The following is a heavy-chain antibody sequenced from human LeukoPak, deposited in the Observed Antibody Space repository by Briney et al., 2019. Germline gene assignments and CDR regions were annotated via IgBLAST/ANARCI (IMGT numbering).Heavy chain of an antibody. D-gene: IGHD2-15*01. CDR2: TKPDGSAE. J-gene: IGHJ4*02. V-gene: IGHV3-7*01. CDR3: ARDGGLDY. CDR1: GFTLRNYW. Sequence: GGSLRLSCAVSGFTLRNYWMGWVRQAPGKGLEWVANTKPDGSAEYYADSVRGRFTTSRDNANNFLYLQMNSLRAEDTAVYYCARDGGLDYWGQGTLVTVSS.